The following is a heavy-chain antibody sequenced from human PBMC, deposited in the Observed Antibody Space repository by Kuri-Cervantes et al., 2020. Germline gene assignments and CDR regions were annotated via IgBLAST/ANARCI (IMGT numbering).Heavy chain of an antibody. D-gene: IGHD3-22*01. CDR3: ARETYYYDSSGYYYGAFDI. CDR2: IYYSGST. Sequence: ETLSLTCTVSGGSISSSIYYWGWIRQPPGKGLEWIGYIYYSGSTNYNPSLKSRVTISVDTSKNQFSLKLSSVTAADTAVYYCARETYYYDSSGYYYGAFDIWGQGTMVTVSS. V-gene: IGHV4-61*01. CDR1: GGSISSSIYY. J-gene: IGHJ3*02.